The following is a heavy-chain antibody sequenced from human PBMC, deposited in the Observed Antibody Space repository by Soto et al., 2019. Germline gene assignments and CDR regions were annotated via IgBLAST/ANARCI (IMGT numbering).Heavy chain of an antibody. CDR2: IKEDGSEE. D-gene: IGHD2-15*01. Sequence: EVQLVESGGGLVQPGGSLRLSCAASGFSFGTYWISWVRQAPGKGLEWVANIKEDGSEEYYVDSVNGRFTISRDNAKNSLYLQMNSLRAEDTAMYYCARDEGCGGGSCYSIWRYWGQGTLVTVSP. J-gene: IGHJ4*02. CDR3: ARDEGCGGGSCYSIWRY. CDR1: GFSFGTYW. V-gene: IGHV3-7*01.